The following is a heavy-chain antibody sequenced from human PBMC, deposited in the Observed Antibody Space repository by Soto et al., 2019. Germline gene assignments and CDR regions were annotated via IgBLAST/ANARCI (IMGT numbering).Heavy chain of an antibody. CDR1: GGSFSGYY. J-gene: IGHJ3*02. V-gene: IGHV4-34*01. Sequence: QVQLQQWGAGLLKPSETLSLTCAVYGGSFSGYYWRWIRQPPGKGLEWIGEINHSGSTNYNPSLKSRVTISVDTSKNQFSLKLSSVTAADTAVYYCARGGDIVVVPAAIGAFDIWGQGTMVTVSS. CDR2: INHSGST. D-gene: IGHD2-2*01. CDR3: ARGGDIVVVPAAIGAFDI.